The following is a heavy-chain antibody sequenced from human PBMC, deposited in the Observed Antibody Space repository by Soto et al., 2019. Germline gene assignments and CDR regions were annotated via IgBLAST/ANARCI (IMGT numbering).Heavy chain of an antibody. CDR3: ARDRGSYGMDV. CDR2: IYGSGIT. CDR1: GGSISSGGY. J-gene: IGHJ6*02. V-gene: IGHV4-31*03. Sequence: QVQLQESGPGLMKPSETLSLTCTVSGGSISSGGYWTWVRQRPGKGLEWIGYIYGSGITYYSPSLVSRGSISMDTSKNQFSLKMTSVTAADTAVYFCARDRGSYGMDVWGQGTTVTVSS.